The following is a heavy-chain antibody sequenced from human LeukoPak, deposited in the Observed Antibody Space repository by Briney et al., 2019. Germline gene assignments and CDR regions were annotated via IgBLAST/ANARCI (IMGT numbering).Heavy chain of an antibody. J-gene: IGHJ3*02. Sequence: PSETLCLTCAVYGGSFSGYYWSWIRQPPGKGLEWIGEIYHSGSTNYNPSLKSRVTISVDKSKNQFSLKLSSVTAADTAVYYCARGQNSGSYKQGAFDIWGQGTMVTVSS. V-gene: IGHV4-34*01. CDR2: IYHSGST. CDR1: GGSFSGYY. D-gene: IGHD1-26*01. CDR3: ARGQNSGSYKQGAFDI.